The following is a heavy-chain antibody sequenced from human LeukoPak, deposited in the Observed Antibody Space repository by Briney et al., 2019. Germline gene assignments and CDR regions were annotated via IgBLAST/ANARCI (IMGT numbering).Heavy chain of an antibody. V-gene: IGHV3-30*02. CDR1: GFTFSSYV. CDR3: ASGGEVGSISTLWF. D-gene: IGHD3-9*01. J-gene: IGHJ4*02. Sequence: GGSLRLSCAASGFTFSSYVMHWVRQAPGKGLEWVAFIRYDGSNKYYADSVKGRFTISRDNSKNSLYLQMNNLRAKDTAVCYFASGGEVGSISTLWFWGQGTLVTVSS. CDR2: IRYDGSNK.